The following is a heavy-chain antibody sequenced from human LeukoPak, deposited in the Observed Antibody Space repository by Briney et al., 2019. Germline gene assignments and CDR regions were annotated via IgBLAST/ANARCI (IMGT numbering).Heavy chain of an antibody. CDR3: ERGGRGTGMDY. V-gene: IGHV3-20*04. CDR2: INWSGGST. J-gene: IGHJ4*01. CDR1: GFTFDDYG. D-gene: IGHD1-1*01. Sequence: PGGSLRLSCAASGFTFDDYGMSWVRQAPGKGLEWVCGINWSGGSTGYAASVKGRFTNSTENAKNTLYLQANSLRVEDTAVYYCERGGRGTGMDYWGHGALVTVSS.